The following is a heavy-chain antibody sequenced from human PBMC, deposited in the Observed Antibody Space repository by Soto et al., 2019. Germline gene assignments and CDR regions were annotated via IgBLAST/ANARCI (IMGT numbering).Heavy chain of an antibody. CDR1: GFTFDDYA. V-gene: IGHV3-9*01. Sequence: EVQLVESGGGWVQPGRSLRLSCAASGFTFDDYAMHWVRQAPGKGLEWVSGISWNSGSIRYADSVKGRFTISRDNAKNSLYLQMNSLRAEDTALYYCAKASGDYGDAFDIWGQGTMVTVSS. CDR2: ISWNSGSI. J-gene: IGHJ3*02. D-gene: IGHD4-17*01. CDR3: AKASGDYGDAFDI.